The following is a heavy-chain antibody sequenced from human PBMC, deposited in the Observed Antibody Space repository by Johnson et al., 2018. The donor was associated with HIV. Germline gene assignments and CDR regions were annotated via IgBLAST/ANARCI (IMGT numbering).Heavy chain of an antibody. CDR2: IGTAGDT. D-gene: IGHD3-10*01. Sequence: VQLVESGGGLVQPGGSLRLSCAASGFTFSSYDMHWVRQATGKGLEWVSAIGTAGDTYYPDSVKGRFTISRDNSKNTLYLQMNSLRAEDTAVYYCAKVGSYYPSTGGNAFDIWGQGTMVTVSS. CDR1: GFTFSSYD. V-gene: IGHV3-13*01. CDR3: AKVGSYYPSTGGNAFDI. J-gene: IGHJ3*02.